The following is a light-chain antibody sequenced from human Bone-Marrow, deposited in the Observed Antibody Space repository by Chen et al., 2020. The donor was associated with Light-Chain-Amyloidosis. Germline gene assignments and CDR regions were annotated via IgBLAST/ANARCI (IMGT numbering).Light chain of an antibody. Sequence: SYVLTQPSSVSAAPGQTATIACGGNNIGSTSVHWYQQTPGPAPLLVVYDESDRPSGIPGRLSGSNSGNTATLTISRVEAGDEADYYCQVWDRSSDRPVFGGGTKLTVL. CDR1: NIGSTS. CDR2: DES. CDR3: QVWDRSSDRPV. V-gene: IGLV3-21*02. J-gene: IGLJ3*02.